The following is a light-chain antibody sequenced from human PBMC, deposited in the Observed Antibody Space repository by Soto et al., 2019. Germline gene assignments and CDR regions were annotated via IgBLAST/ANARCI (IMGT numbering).Light chain of an antibody. Sequence: QSALTQPPSASGSLEQSVTISCTGPSSDVGAYKYVSWYQQHPGKAPKLIIYEVFKRPSGVPDRFSGSKAGNTASLTVSGLQAEDEADYYCSSYGGSSKVLFGGGTKLTVL. J-gene: IGLJ2*01. CDR2: EVF. CDR3: SSYGGSSKVL. V-gene: IGLV2-8*01. CDR1: SSDVGAYKY.